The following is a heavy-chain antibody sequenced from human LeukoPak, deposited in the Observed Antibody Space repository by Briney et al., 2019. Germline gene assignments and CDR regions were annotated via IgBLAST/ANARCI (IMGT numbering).Heavy chain of an antibody. CDR3: ARVRGWGYPKIYFDY. CDR1: GGSFSGYY. V-gene: IGHV4-34*01. D-gene: IGHD5-12*01. CDR2: INHSGST. J-gene: IGHJ4*02. Sequence: SETLSLTCAVYGGSFSGYYWSWIRQPPGKGLEWIGEINHSGSTNYNPSLKSRVTISVDTSKNQFSLKLSSVTAADTAVYYCARVRGWGYPKIYFDYWGQGTLVTVSS.